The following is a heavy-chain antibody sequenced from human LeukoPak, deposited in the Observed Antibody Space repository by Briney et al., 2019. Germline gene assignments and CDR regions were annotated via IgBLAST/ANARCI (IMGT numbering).Heavy chain of an antibody. CDR3: ARVISSGYYYYYGTHV. D-gene: IGHD3-22*01. J-gene: IGHJ6*02. CDR2: IYYSGST. CDR1: GGSISSYY. V-gene: IGHV4-59*01. Sequence: PSETLSLTCSVSGGSISSYYWSWIRQPPGKGLEWIGYIYYSGSTNYNPSLKSRVTISVGTSKNQFSLKLSSVTAADTAVYYCARVISSGYYYYYGTHVWGQGTTVTVSS.